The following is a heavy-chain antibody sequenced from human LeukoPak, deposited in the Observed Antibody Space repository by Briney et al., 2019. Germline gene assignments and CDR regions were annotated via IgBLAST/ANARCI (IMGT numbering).Heavy chain of an antibody. V-gene: IGHV3-30*18. J-gene: IGHJ3*01. CDR3: AKARLPTNNWYSDSFDS. D-gene: IGHD1-7*01. CDR1: GFTFSQYG. Sequence: GGSLRLSCAASGFTFSQYGMNWVRQAPGKGLEWVAVISSDGNDNYYADSVKGRFTISRDNSESDLFLQMNSLRTEDTALYYCAKARLPTNNWYSDSFDSWGQGTLVTVS. CDR2: ISSDGNDN.